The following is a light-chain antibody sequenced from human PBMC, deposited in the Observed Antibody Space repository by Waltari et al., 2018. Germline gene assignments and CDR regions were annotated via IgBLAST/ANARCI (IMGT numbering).Light chain of an antibody. CDR2: KAS. CDR3: YSAADNNQV. J-gene: IGLJ2*01. V-gene: IGLV3-27*01. CDR1: VLAKKY. Sequence: SYELTQPSSVSVSPGQTARITCSGDVLAKKYARWFQQKPGQAPVLVIYKASERPSGIPGRFSGSSSGTTVTLTISGAQVEDEADYYCYSAADNNQVFGGGTKLTVL.